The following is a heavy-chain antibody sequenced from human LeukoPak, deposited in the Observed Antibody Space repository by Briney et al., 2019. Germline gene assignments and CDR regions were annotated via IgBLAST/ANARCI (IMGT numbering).Heavy chain of an antibody. CDR3: ARDPDLSGYSFFDY. CDR2: ISGSGGST. V-gene: IGHV3-23*01. J-gene: IGHJ4*02. D-gene: IGHD3-22*01. Sequence: GGSLRLSCAASGFTFSGYAMSWVRQAPGKGLEWVSAISGSGGSTYYADSVKGRFTISRDNAKNTLYPQMNSLRAEDTAVYYCARDPDLSGYSFFDYWGQGTLVTASS. CDR1: GFTFSGYA.